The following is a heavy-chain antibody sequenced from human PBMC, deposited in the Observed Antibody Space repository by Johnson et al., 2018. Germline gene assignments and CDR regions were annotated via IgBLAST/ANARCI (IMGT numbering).Heavy chain of an antibody. D-gene: IGHD1-1*01. J-gene: IGHJ6*02. V-gene: IGHV4-59*01. CDR1: GGSISSYY. CDR3: ARGDNNYYYGMDV. CDR2: IYYSGST. Sequence: QVQLQESGPGLVKXSETLSLTCTVSGGSISSYYWSWIRQPPGKGLEWIGYIYYSGSTNYNPSLKSRVTISVDTSKNQSSLKPCSATAADTAVYYRARGDNNYYYGMDVWGQGTTVTVSS.